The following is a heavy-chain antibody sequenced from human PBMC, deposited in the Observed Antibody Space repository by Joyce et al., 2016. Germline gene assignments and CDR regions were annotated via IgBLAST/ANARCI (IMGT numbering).Heavy chain of an antibody. Sequence: QVQLKQWGAGLLKPSETLSLTCAVYGGSFKNYYWSWLRQPPGKRLEGIGEMKHNEDPNYNPSLESRVTVSLDMTKNQFSRKLTAGTAADTAVYICAGSAGAGTTIDYWGQGVLVAVSS. J-gene: IGHJ4*02. CDR2: MKHNEDP. D-gene: IGHD6-19*01. CDR1: GGSFKNYY. CDR3: AGSAGAGTTIDY. V-gene: IGHV4-34*01.